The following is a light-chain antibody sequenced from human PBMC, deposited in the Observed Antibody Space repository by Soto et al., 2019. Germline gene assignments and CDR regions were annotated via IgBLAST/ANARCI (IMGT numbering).Light chain of an antibody. J-gene: IGKJ1*01. CDR1: QSISSW. CDR3: QQYNSYPS. V-gene: IGKV1-5*01. Sequence: DFQKTQCPYTLAASVGARVAITCRASQSISSWLAWYQQKPGKAPKLLIYDASSLESGVPSRFSGSGSGTEFTLTISSLQPDDFATYCCQQYNSYPSFGQGTKVDIK. CDR2: DAS.